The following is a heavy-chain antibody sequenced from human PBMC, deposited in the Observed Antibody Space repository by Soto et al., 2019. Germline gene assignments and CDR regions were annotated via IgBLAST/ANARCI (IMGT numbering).Heavy chain of an antibody. D-gene: IGHD2-15*01. CDR3: VTDIGGGSWYSLAY. CDR1: GFRVSGYG. V-gene: IGHV3-33*02. J-gene: IGHJ4*01. Sequence: QVHLVESGGVVVQPGTSLRLACAASGFRVSGYGMQWFRQTPGKGLEWVGVIWYVGSKTFYADSVKGRFTISRYKSTNTALLQMDRLRAEDPAMSHCVTDIGGGSWYSLAYWGPEDWPPPPQ. CDR2: IWYVGSKT.